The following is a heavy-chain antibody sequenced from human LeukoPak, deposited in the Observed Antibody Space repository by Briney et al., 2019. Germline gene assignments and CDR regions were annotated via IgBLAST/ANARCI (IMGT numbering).Heavy chain of an antibody. CDR2: ISSSSSTI. CDR3: ARDFSRYCSSSSCANWFDP. CDR1: GFTFSSYA. D-gene: IGHD2-2*01. J-gene: IGHJ5*02. Sequence: GRSLRLSCAASGFTFSSYAMHWVRQAPGKGLEWVSYISSSSSTIYYTDSVKGRFTISRDNAKNSLYLQMNSLRDEDTAVYYCARDFSRYCSSSSCANWFDPWGQGTLVTVSS. V-gene: IGHV3-48*02.